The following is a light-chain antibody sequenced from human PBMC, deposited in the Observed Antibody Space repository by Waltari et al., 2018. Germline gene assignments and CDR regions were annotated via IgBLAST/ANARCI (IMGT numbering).Light chain of an antibody. Sequence: QTVVTQEPSLSVSPGGTVTLTCGLSSGSVSTTYYPSWYQQAPGQAPRTLIFDTNTRSSGVPDRCSGSILDNKAALTITGAQADDESDYYCVLSMGSGIWVFGGGTNLTVL. CDR2: DTN. V-gene: IGLV8-61*01. CDR1: SGSVSTTYY. J-gene: IGLJ3*02. CDR3: VLSMGSGIWV.